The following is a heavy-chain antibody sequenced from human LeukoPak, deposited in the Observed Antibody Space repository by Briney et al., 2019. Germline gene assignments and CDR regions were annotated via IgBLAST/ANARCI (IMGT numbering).Heavy chain of an antibody. D-gene: IGHD3-22*01. CDR3: ARVSLTYSDSSGYYGGDWFDP. Sequence: ASVKVSCKASGYTFTSYGISWVRQAPGQGLEWMGWISAYNGNTNYAQKLQGRVTMTTDTSTSTAYMELRSLRSDDTAVYYCARVSLTYSDSSGYYGGDWFDPWGQGTLVTVSS. V-gene: IGHV1-18*01. CDR1: GYTFTSYG. J-gene: IGHJ5*02. CDR2: ISAYNGNT.